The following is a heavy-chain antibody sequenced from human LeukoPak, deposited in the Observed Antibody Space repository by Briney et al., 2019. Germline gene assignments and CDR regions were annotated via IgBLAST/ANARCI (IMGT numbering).Heavy chain of an antibody. CDR2: ISRSGNNT. CDR1: GFAFSGYA. Sequence: PWGSLTLSCSASGFAFSGYAMHWVRQAPGKGLEYVSAISRSGNNTYYADSVKGRISISRDNSKNTLYLQVSSLKTEDTAVYYCVKGTYTAAHWGQGTLVTVSS. J-gene: IGHJ4*02. V-gene: IGHV3-64D*06. CDR3: VKGTYTAAH. D-gene: IGHD2-15*01.